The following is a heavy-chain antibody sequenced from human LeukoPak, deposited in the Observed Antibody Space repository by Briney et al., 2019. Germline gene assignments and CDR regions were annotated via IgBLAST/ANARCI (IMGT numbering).Heavy chain of an antibody. CDR3: ARVAANYYYYGMDV. J-gene: IGHJ6*02. CDR1: GFTFSSYS. CDR2: ISSSSSYI. Sequence: GGSLRLSCAASGFTFSSYSMNWVRQAPGKGLEWVSSISSSSSYIYYADSVKGRYTISRDNAKNSLYLQMNSLRAEDTAVYYCARVAANYYYYGMDVWGQGTTVTVSS. V-gene: IGHV3-21*01.